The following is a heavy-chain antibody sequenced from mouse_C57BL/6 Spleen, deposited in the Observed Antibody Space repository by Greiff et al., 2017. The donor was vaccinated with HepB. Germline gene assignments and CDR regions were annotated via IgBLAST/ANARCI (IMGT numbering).Heavy chain of an antibody. J-gene: IGHJ1*03. CDR1: GYTFTSYW. V-gene: IGHV1-53*01. CDR3: ARSDYGRYFDV. Sequence: QVQLQQPGTELVKPGASVKLSCKASGYTFTSYWMHWVKQRPGQGLEWIGNINPSNGGTNYNEKFKSKATLTVDKSSSTAYMQLSSLPSEDSAVYCGARSDYGRYFDVWGTGTTVTVSS. CDR2: INPSNGGT. D-gene: IGHD1-1*01.